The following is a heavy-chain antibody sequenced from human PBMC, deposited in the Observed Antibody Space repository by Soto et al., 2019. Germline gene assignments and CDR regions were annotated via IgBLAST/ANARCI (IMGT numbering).Heavy chain of an antibody. CDR3: ARGSIGQGDDY. J-gene: IGHJ4*02. CDR2: IYYSGST. Sequence: SETLSLTCTVSGGSISSGDYYWSWIRQPPGKGLEWIGYIYYSGSTYYNPSLKSRVTISVDTSKNQFSLKLSSVTAADTAVYYCARGSIGQGDDYWGQGTLVTVSS. CDR1: GGSISSGDYY. V-gene: IGHV4-30-4*01. D-gene: IGHD3-10*01.